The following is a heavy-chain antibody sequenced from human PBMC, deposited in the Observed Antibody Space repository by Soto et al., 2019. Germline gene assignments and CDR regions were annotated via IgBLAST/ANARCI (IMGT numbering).Heavy chain of an antibody. V-gene: IGHV4-39*01. CDR1: GRSIMRRGFT. Sequence: PSQTLPLAGSVWGRSIMRRGFTWAWIRPPPGKGLEWMGTSDDAGRTDYNPSLKSRAIIAVDTSKNEFALKLTSVTAADTAVYYCARVFGNGFDIWGHGTVVT. D-gene: IGHD3-16*01. CDR3: ARVFGNGFDI. J-gene: IGHJ3*02. CDR2: SDDAGRT.